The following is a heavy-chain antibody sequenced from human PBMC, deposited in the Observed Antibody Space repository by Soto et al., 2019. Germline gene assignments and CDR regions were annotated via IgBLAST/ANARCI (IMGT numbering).Heavy chain of an antibody. V-gene: IGHV4-31*03. Sequence: SETLSLTCTVSGGSISSGGYYWSWIRQHPGKGLEWIGYIYYSGSTYYNPSLKSRVTISVDTSKNQFSLKLSSVTAADTAVYYCARDAKPNQIEPPYWFDPWGQGTLVTVSS. J-gene: IGHJ5*02. CDR3: ARDAKPNQIEPPYWFDP. CDR1: GGSISSGGYY. CDR2: IYYSGST.